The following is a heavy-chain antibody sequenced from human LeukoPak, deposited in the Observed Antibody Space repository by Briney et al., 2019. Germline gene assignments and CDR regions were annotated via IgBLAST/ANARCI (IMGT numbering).Heavy chain of an antibody. CDR2: IHPSGTA. CDR1: GGSIGNYY. D-gene: IGHD5-12*01. Sequence: SETLSLTCSVSGGSIGNYYWSWIRQPAGKGLEWMGQIHPSGTANYYPPLKNRLNISIHTPENQVSLTVTSVTAADSALYSCARRDTNSGWSFDLWGQGALVLVSS. J-gene: IGHJ4*02. CDR3: ARRDTNSGWSFDL. V-gene: IGHV4-4*07.